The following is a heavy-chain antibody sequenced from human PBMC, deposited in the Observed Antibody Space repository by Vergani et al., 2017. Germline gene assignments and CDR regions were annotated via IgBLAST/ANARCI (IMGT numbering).Heavy chain of an antibody. CDR3: ARFLTRTTTYYYYCMDV. Sequence: QVQLQESGPGLVKPSGTLSLTCAVSGGSISSSNWWSWVRQPPGKGLEWSGGIYHSGSTNYNPSLKSRVTISVDKSKNQFSLKLSSVTAPDTTVHYCARFLTRTTTYYYYCMDVWGQGTTVTLSS. D-gene: IGHD1-20*01. CDR1: GGSISSSNW. CDR2: IYHSGST. V-gene: IGHV4-4*02. J-gene: IGHJ6*02.